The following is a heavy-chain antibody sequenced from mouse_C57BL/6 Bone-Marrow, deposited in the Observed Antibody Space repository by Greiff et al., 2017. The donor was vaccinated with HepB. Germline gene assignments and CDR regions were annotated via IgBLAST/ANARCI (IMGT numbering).Heavy chain of an antibody. J-gene: IGHJ1*03. CDR3: TWGVNYWYFDV. CDR2: IDPETGGT. D-gene: IGHD2-2*01. Sequence: VKLMESGAELVRPGASVTLSCKASGYTFTDYEMHWVKQTPVHGLEWIGAIDPETGGTAYNQKFKGKAILTADKSSSTAYMELRSLTSEDSAVYYWTWGVNYWYFDVWGTGTTVTVSS. CDR1: GYTFTDYE. V-gene: IGHV1-15*01.